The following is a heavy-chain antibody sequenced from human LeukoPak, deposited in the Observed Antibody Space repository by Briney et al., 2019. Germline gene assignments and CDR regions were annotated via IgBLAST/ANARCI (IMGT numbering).Heavy chain of an antibody. Sequence: GGSLRLSCAASGFTVSSYYVTWVRQAPGKGLEWVSVIYSGGNTYYADSVKGRFPISRDNPKNTVYLQMNNLRAEDTAVYYCARGRLDNYFDYWGQGTLVTVSS. CDR1: GFTVSSYY. D-gene: IGHD1-1*01. CDR2: IYSGGNT. J-gene: IGHJ4*02. V-gene: IGHV3-66*02. CDR3: ARGRLDNYFDY.